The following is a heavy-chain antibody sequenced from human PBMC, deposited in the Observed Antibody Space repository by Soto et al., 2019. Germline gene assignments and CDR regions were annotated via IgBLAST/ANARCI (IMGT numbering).Heavy chain of an antibody. CDR3: ASLTIGVALTPNWFDP. Sequence: SETLSLTCSVSGGSISSSGYYWSWIRQHPGKGLEWIGYIYYSGSTNYNPSLKSRVTMSVDTSKNQFSLRLSSVTVADTAVYYCASLTIGVALTPNWFDPWGQGALVTVSS. J-gene: IGHJ5*02. D-gene: IGHD6-19*01. CDR1: GGSISSSGYY. V-gene: IGHV4-31*03. CDR2: IYYSGST.